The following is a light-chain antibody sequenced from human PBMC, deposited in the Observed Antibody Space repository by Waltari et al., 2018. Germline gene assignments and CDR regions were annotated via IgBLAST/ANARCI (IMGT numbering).Light chain of an antibody. J-gene: IGLJ3*02. Sequence: SAPTQPDSVSGSPGQSITISCSGISSDSGGYEFVSWYQQHPGKAPKVIIYDVDNRPSGVSNRFSGSKSGSSASLTISGLQAEDEADYYCSSFTSSTSGVFGGGTKVTVL. CDR1: SSDSGGYEF. CDR3: SSFTSSTSGV. CDR2: DVD. V-gene: IGLV2-14*03.